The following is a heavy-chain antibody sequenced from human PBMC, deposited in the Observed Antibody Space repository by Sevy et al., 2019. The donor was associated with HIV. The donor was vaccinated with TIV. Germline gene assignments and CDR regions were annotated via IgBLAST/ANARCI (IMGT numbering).Heavy chain of an antibody. D-gene: IGHD6-13*01. CDR3: ARDKRSSSWYGMDV. V-gene: IGHV3-21*01. CDR1: GFTFSSYS. J-gene: IGHJ6*02. CDR2: ISSSSSYI. Sequence: GGSLRLSCAASGFTFSSYSMNWVRQAPGKGLEWVSSISSSSSYIYYADSVKGRFTISRDNDKNSLYLQMNSLRAEDTVEYYCARDKRSSSWYGMDVWGQGTTVTVSS.